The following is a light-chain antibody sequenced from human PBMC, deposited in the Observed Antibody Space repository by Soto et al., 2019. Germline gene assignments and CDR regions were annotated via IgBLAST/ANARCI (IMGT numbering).Light chain of an antibody. J-gene: IGKJ1*01. CDR3: QQYGTSPWT. CDR2: GAY. Sequence: EIVLTQSPGTLSLSPGERATLSCRASLSVSSSFLAWYPQKPGQAPRLLIYGAYSSAPGIPDRFSGSGSGTVFTLTISRLEPEDFAVYYCQQYGTSPWTFGQGTKVEIK. V-gene: IGKV3-20*01. CDR1: LSVSSSF.